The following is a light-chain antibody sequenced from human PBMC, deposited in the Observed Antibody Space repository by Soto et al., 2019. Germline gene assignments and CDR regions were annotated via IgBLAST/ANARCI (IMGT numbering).Light chain of an antibody. CDR1: SSDVGGYTY. CDR2: DVS. J-gene: IGLJ1*01. Sequence: QSVLTQPASGSGAPGQAITISCTGTSSDVGGYTYVSLYQHHPGKAPKFIIYDVSNRPSGVSNRFSGSKSGNTASLTISGLQAEDEADYYCSSYTTSNTRQIVFGTGTKVTV. CDR3: SSYTTSNTRQIV. V-gene: IGLV2-14*03.